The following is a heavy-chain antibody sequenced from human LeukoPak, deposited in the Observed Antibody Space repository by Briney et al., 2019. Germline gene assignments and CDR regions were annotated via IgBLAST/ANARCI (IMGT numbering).Heavy chain of an antibody. CDR2: ISGSGGST. V-gene: IGHV3-23*01. Sequence: PGGSLRLSCAASGLTFSNYGMSWVRQAPGKGLESVSAISGSGGSTYYADSVKGRFTISRDNAKNTLYLQMNSLRAEDTALYYSARRTSWGAAYWGQGTLVTVSS. CDR3: ARRTSWGAAY. J-gene: IGHJ1*01. CDR1: GLTFSNYG. D-gene: IGHD2-2*01.